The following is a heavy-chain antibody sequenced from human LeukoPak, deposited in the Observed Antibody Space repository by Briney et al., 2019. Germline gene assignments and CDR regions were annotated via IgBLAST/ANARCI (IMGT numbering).Heavy chain of an antibody. J-gene: IGHJ4*02. Sequence: ASVKVSCKASGYTFTGYYMHWVRQAPGQGLEWMGWINPNSGGTNYARKFQGRVTMTRDTSISTAYMELSRLRSDDTAVYYCARDLGDTAMVNGDYWGQGTLVTVSS. CDR3: ARDLGDTAMVNGDY. CDR1: GYTFTGYY. D-gene: IGHD5-18*01. V-gene: IGHV1-2*02. CDR2: INPNSGGT.